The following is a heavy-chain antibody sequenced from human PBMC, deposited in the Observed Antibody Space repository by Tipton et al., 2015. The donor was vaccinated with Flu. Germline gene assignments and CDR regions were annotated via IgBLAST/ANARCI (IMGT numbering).Heavy chain of an antibody. CDR3: ARPRQCDSFDY. V-gene: IGHV1-3*03. CDR2: INVGNGNT. CDR1: GDTFTRYA. J-gene: IGHJ4*02. Sequence: QVQLVQSGAEVKKPGASVKISCKASGDTFTRYARHWVRQAPGQRLEWMGWINVGNGNTKYSRELQGRVTITRDTSATTAHIDLSSLRSEDMTVCCCARPRQCDSFDYWGQGTLVTVSS.